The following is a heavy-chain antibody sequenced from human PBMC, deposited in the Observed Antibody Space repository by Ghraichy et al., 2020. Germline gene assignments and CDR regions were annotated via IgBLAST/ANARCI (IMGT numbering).Heavy chain of an antibody. Sequence: SQTLSLTCTVSGGSISSSSYYWGWIRQPPGKGLEWIGSIYYSGSTYYNPSLKSRVTISVDTSKNQFSLKLSSVTAADTAVYYCARHGDDYSIRYYYYGMDVWGQGTTVTVSS. CDR3: ARHGDDYSIRYYYYGMDV. V-gene: IGHV4-39*01. CDR2: IYYSGST. CDR1: GGSISSSSYY. D-gene: IGHD4-11*01. J-gene: IGHJ6*02.